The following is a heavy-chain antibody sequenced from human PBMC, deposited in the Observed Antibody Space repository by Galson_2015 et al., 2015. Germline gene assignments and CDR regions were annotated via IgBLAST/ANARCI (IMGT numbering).Heavy chain of an antibody. J-gene: IGHJ4*01. D-gene: IGHD3-3*01. V-gene: IGHV3-21*01. CDR3: ARQIFDYDFLSGYYPTNFDY. CDR2: ISSTTTYI. CDR1: EFTFSSYY. Sequence: SLRLSCAASEFTFSSYYMSWVRQAPGKGLEWVSSISSTTTYIYYADSVKGRFTISRDNAKNSLYLQMNSLGAEDTAVYYCARQIFDYDFLSGYYPTNFDYWGHVSLCTGSS.